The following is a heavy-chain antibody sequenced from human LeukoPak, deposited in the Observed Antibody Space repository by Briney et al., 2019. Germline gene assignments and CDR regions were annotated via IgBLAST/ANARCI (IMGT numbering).Heavy chain of an antibody. CDR2: IGTSGDT. D-gene: IGHD6-19*01. J-gene: IGHJ6*02. CDR1: GFTFSSYD. V-gene: IGHV3-13*04. Sequence: GGSLRLSCAASGFTFSSYDMYWVRQATGKGLEWVSYIGTSGDTRYLGSVKGRFTISRENGKNSLYLQMNNLRAGDTAVYYCARVKPGYSSGWYNFGMDVWGQGTTVTVSS. CDR3: ARVKPGYSSGWYNFGMDV.